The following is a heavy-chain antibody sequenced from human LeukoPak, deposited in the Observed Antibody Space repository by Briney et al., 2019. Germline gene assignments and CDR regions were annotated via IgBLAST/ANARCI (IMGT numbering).Heavy chain of an antibody. Sequence: GGSLRLSCAASGFTFSSYGMSWVRQAPGKGLEWVAFIRYDGSNKYYADSVKGRFTISRDNSKNTLYLQMNSLRADDTAVYYCARDTADHFDYWGQGILVTVSS. V-gene: IGHV3-30*02. CDR2: IRYDGSNK. J-gene: IGHJ4*02. CDR3: ARDTADHFDY. CDR1: GFTFSSYG. D-gene: IGHD4-17*01.